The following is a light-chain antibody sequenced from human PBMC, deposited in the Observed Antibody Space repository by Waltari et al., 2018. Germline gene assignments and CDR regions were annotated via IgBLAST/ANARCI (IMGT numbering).Light chain of an antibody. Sequence: QSALTQPPPASGSPGQSVTISSTGPTNDVGAYNYVSWYQQHPGKAPKLMIYEVSKRPSGVPDRFSGSKSGNTASLTVSGLQAEDEADYYCSSYTGSSSYVFGTGTKVAVL. CDR3: SSYTGSSSYV. CDR1: TNDVGAYNY. J-gene: IGLJ1*01. CDR2: EVS. V-gene: IGLV2-8*01.